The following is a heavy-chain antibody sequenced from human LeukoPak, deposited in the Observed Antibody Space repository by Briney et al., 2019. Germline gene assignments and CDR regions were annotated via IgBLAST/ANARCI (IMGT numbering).Heavy chain of an antibody. J-gene: IGHJ6*02. CDR2: IYPGDSDT. D-gene: IGHD6-13*01. CDR1: GYSFTSYW. V-gene: IGHV5-51*01. Sequence: GESLKISCKGSGYSFTSYWIGWVRQMPGKGLEWMGIIYPGDSDTRYSPSFQGQVTISADKSISTAYLQWNSLKASDTAMYYCARQKEDVAAAGTSYYYYYGMDVWGQGTTVTVSS. CDR3: ARQKEDVAAAGTSYYYYYGMDV.